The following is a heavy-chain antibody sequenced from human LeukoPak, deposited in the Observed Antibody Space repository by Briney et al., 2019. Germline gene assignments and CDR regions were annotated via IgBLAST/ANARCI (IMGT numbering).Heavy chain of an antibody. CDR3: ARSVDSSSWLYYYYGMDV. CDR2: INPNSGGT. Sequence: ASVKVSCKASGYTFTGYYMHWVRQAPGQGLEWMGWINPNSGGTNYAQKFQGRVTMTRDTSISTAYMELSRLRSDDTAVYYCARSVDSSSWLYYYYGMDVWGQGTTVTVSS. D-gene: IGHD6-13*01. J-gene: IGHJ6*02. CDR1: GYTFTGYY. V-gene: IGHV1-2*02.